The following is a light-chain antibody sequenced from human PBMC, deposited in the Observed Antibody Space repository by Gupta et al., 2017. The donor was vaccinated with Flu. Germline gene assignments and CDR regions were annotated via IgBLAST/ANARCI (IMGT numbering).Light chain of an antibody. CDR3: QQYDTFPWT. V-gene: IGKV1-5*03. CDR2: TAS. Sequence: DRVTITCRASQSISVWLAWYQQKPGEAPILLVSTASSLDSGVPSRFSGSASGTEFTLTISSLQPDDFVTYYCQQYDTFPWTFGHGTKVEF. CDR1: QSISVW. J-gene: IGKJ1*01.